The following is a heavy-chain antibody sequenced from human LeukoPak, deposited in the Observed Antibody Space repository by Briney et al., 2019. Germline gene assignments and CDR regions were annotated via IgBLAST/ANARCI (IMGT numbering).Heavy chain of an antibody. Sequence: GGSLRLSCAASGFIFSSYWMSWVRQAPGKGLEWVANIKQDGSEKYYVDSVKGRFTISRDNAKNSLYLQMNSLRAEDTALYYCARVRELTYYYYMDVWGKGTTVTVSS. D-gene: IGHD1-26*01. CDR1: GFIFSSYW. V-gene: IGHV3-7*03. CDR3: ARVRELTYYYYMDV. CDR2: IKQDGSEK. J-gene: IGHJ6*03.